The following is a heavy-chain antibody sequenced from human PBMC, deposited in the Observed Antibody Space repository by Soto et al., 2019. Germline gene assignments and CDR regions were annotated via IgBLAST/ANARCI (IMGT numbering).Heavy chain of an antibody. CDR2: TPYSGFT. CDR3: ARGRAPYNWFDP. V-gene: IGHV4-59*01. CDR1: GGSMRTYY. Sequence: SETLSLTCTVSGGSMRTYYWSWLRQPPGKGLEWVGYTPYSGFTNYNPSLKSRVTISVDTSKNQFSLKLRSVTSSDTAVYYCARGRAPYNWFDPWGQGTLVTVAS. J-gene: IGHJ5*02.